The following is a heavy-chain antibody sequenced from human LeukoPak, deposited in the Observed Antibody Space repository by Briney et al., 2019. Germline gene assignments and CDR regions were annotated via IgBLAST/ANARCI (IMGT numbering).Heavy chain of an antibody. J-gene: IGHJ3*02. CDR2: ISSSGSII. Sequence: GGSPRLSCVASGFTFSSYEMHWVRQAPGKGLEWLSYISSSGSIIYADSVKGRFTVSRDNVNDSMYLQMNSLRGEDTAVYYCAREFRYCSGTSCPGTFDIWGQGTMVTVSS. CDR3: AREFRYCSGTSCPGTFDI. CDR1: GFTFSSYE. V-gene: IGHV3-48*03. D-gene: IGHD2-2*01.